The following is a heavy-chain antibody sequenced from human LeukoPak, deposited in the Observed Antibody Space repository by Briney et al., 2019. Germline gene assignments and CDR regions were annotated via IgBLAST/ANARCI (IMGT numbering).Heavy chain of an antibody. J-gene: IGHJ3*02. D-gene: IGHD5-24*01. CDR1: GGSISSSDYY. CDR3: ARDLKMATIYSTGFLFDI. V-gene: IGHV4-61*08. CDR2: IYYSGST. Sequence: PSETLSLTCTVSGGSISSSDYYWGWIRQPPGKGLEWIGYIYYSGSTNYNPSLKSRVTISVDTSKNQFSLKLSSVTAADTAMYYCARDLKMATIYSTGFLFDIWGQGTMVTVSS.